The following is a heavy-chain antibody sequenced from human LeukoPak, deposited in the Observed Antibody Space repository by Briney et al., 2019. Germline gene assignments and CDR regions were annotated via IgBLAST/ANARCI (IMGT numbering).Heavy chain of an antibody. CDR3: ARDGYYYDSSGYGLDY. CDR1: GGSISSYY. V-gene: IGHV4-4*07. CDR2: IYTSGST. Sequence: SETLSLTCTVSGGSISSYYWSWIRQPAGKGLEWIGRIYTSGSTNYNPSLKSRVTMSVDTSKNQFSLKLSSVTAADTAVYYCARDGYYYDSSGYGLDYRGQGTLVTVSS. D-gene: IGHD3-22*01. J-gene: IGHJ4*02.